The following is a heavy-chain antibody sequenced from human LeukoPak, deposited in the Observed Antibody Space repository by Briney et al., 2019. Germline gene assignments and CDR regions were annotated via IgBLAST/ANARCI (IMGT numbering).Heavy chain of an antibody. Sequence: SSQTLSLTCTVSGGSISSGSYYWSWIRQPAGKGLEWIGRIYTSGSTNYNPSLKSRVTISVDTSKNQFSLKLSSVTAADTAVYYCARGLCGGDCNFDYWGQGTLVTVSS. J-gene: IGHJ4*02. CDR1: GGSISSGSYY. CDR3: ARGLCGGDCNFDY. D-gene: IGHD2-21*02. V-gene: IGHV4-61*02. CDR2: IYTSGST.